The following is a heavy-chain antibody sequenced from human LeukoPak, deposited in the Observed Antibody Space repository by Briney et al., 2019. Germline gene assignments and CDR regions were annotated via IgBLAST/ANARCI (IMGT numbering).Heavy chain of an antibody. CDR2: FSGSGGST. CDR3: AKDFSDSTPYYYYY. V-gene: IGHV3-23*01. J-gene: IGHJ4*02. Sequence: PGGSLRHCCSAPLFTFSSYARSWVRQAPGKGLEWVSAFSGSGGSTYYADSVKGRFTIATDNSKNTLYLQMNSQRAEDTSVYYCAKDFSDSTPYYYYYCGQATLVTVSS. D-gene: IGHD1-26*01. CDR1: LFTFSSYA.